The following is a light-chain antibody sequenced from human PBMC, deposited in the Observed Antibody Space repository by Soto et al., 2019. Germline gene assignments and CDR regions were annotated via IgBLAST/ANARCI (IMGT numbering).Light chain of an antibody. V-gene: IGKV1-9*01. CDR3: QQVKTYPLT. Sequence: DIQLTQSPSFLSASVGDRVTITCRASQDISSHLAWYQQTPGKAPKLLIYAASTLQSGVPSGLGGSGSGTEFTLTITSLQPEDFATYYCQQVKTYPLTFGGGTKVEIK. CDR1: QDISSH. J-gene: IGKJ4*01. CDR2: AAS.